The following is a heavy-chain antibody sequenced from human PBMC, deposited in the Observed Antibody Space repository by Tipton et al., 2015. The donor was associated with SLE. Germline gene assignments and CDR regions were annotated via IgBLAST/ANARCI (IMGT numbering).Heavy chain of an antibody. D-gene: IGHD2-2*01. CDR3: AGETRGYCGSVSCYLYYFDS. CDR1: GHIFSDYV. CDR2: INSGNGNT. V-gene: IGHV1-3*01. J-gene: IGHJ4*02. Sequence: QLVQSGAEVKKPGASVTVSCKASGHIFSDYVIHWVRQDSGQRLEWMGWINSGNGNTKYSQIFQGRITITRDTSATTAYMELNSLRSEDTAVYYCAGETRGYCGSVSCYLYYFDSWGQGTLVTVSS.